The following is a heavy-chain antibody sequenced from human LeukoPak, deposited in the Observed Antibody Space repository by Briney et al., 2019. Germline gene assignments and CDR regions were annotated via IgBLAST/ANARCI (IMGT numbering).Heavy chain of an antibody. CDR2: ISWNSGSI. J-gene: IGHJ4*02. CDR3: ARDRAAAGPPFDY. Sequence: GGSLRLSCAASGFTFDDYAMHWVRQAPGKGLEWVSGISWNSGSIGYADSVKGRFTISRDNAKNSLYLQMNSLRAEDTALYYCARDRAAAGPPFDYWGQGTLVTVSS. D-gene: IGHD6-13*01. V-gene: IGHV3-9*01. CDR1: GFTFDDYA.